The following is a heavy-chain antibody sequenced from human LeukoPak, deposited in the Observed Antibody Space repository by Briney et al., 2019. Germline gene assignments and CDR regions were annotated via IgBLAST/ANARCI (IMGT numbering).Heavy chain of an antibody. CDR1: GGSFSGYY. CDR3: ARRQLWDIYYYGMDV. V-gene: IGHV4-34*01. D-gene: IGHD5-18*01. Sequence: PSETLSLTCAFYGGSFSGYYWSGIRQPPGKGLEWIGEINHSGSTNYNPSLKSRVTISVDTSKNQFSLKLSSVTAADTAVYYCARRQLWDIYYYGMDVWGQGTTVTVSS. CDR2: INHSGST. J-gene: IGHJ6*02.